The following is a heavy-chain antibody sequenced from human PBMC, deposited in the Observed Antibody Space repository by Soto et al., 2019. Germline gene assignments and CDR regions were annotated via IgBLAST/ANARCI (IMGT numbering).Heavy chain of an antibody. D-gene: IGHD3-3*01. CDR3: ARDRYGSYDFWSGYYPDY. J-gene: IGHJ4*02. V-gene: IGHV3-30-3*01. Sequence: SLRLSFAASGFTFSSYAMHWVRPAPGKGLEWVAVISYDGSNKYYADSVKGRFTISRDNSKNTLYLQMNSLRAEDTAVYYCARDRYGSYDFWSGYYPDYWGQGTLVTVSS. CDR1: GFTFSSYA. CDR2: ISYDGSNK.